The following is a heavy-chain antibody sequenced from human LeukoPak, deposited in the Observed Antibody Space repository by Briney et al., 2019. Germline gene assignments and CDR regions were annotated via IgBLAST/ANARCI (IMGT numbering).Heavy chain of an antibody. CDR1: GYTFTGYY. D-gene: IGHD3-10*01. J-gene: IGHJ4*02. CDR2: INPNSGGT. CDR3: ARDLSITMVRAPFY. V-gene: IGHV1-2*02. Sequence: ASVKVSCKASGYTFTGYYMHWVRQAPGQGLEWMGWINPNSGGTNYAQKFQGRVTMTRDTSISTAFMELSSLRSDDTAVYYCARDLSITMVRAPFYWGPGTPVTVSS.